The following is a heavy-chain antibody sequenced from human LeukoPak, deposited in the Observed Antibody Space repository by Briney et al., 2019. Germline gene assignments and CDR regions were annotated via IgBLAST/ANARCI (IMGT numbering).Heavy chain of an antibody. CDR1: GGSISSSSYY. CDR2: IYYSGST. Sequence: SETLSLTCTVSGGSISSSSYYWGWIRQPPGKGLEWIGSIYYSGSTYYNPSLKSRVTISVDTSKNQFSLKLSSATAADTAVYYCARSRGSSWPNYAFDIWGQGTMVTVSS. CDR3: ARSRGSSWPNYAFDI. V-gene: IGHV4-39*01. D-gene: IGHD6-13*01. J-gene: IGHJ3*02.